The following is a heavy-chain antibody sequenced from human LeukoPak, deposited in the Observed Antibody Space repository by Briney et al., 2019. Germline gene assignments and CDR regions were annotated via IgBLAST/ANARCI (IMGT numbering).Heavy chain of an antibody. CDR2: IYYSGST. J-gene: IGHJ2*01. Sequence: PSETLSLTCTVSGGSISSYYWSWIRQPPGKGLEWIGYIYYSGSTHYNPSLKSRVTISVDTSKNQFSLKLSSVTAADTAVYYCAKGATAPNYWYFDLWGRGTLVTVSS. CDR3: AKGATAPNYWYFDL. D-gene: IGHD2-21*02. CDR1: GGSISSYY. V-gene: IGHV4-59*12.